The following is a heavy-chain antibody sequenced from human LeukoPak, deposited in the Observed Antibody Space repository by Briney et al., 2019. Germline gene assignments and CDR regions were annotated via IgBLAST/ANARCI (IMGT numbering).Heavy chain of an antibody. J-gene: IGHJ4*02. Sequence: ASVKLSCKASGGTFSSYAISWVRHAPGQGLEWRGGIIPIFGTANYAQKFQGRVTITADESTSTAYMELSSLRSEDTAVYYCARGSYTLGYQPYWGQGTLVTASS. CDR1: GGTFSSYA. CDR2: IIPIFGTA. V-gene: IGHV1-69*01. D-gene: IGHD7-27*01. CDR3: ARGSYTLGYQPY.